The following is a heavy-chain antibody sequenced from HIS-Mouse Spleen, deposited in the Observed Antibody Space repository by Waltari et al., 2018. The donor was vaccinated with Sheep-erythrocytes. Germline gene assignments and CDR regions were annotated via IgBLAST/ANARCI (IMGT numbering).Heavy chain of an antibody. CDR3: ARDSTSDAFDI. CDR2: IRSSSSYI. D-gene: IGHD6-6*01. V-gene: IGHV3-21*01. J-gene: IGHJ3*02. CDR1: GFTFSSSS. Sequence: EVQLVDSGGGLVKPGGSLSLSCAASGFTFSSSSMNWVRQGPGKGLEWVSSIRSSSSYIYYADSVKGRFTISRDNAKNSLYLQMNSLRAEDTAVYYCARDSTSDAFDIWGQGTMVTVSS.